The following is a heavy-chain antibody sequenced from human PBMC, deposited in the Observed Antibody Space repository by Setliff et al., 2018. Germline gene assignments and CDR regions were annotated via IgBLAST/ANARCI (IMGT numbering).Heavy chain of an antibody. CDR1: GYTFTNYD. Sequence: VASVKVSCKASGYTFTNYDINWVRQATGQGLEWMGWMSPNSGDTGYAQKFQGRVTMTRDTSINTAYMEVSSLRSEDTAVYYCARGQLAVAGSAVDYWGQGTLVTV. D-gene: IGHD6-19*01. CDR2: MSPNSGDT. V-gene: IGHV1-8*02. J-gene: IGHJ4*02. CDR3: ARGQLAVAGSAVDY.